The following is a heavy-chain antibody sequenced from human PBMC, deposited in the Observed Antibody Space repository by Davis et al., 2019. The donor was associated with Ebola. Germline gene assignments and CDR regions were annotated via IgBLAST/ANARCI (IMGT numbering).Heavy chain of an antibody. J-gene: IGHJ4*02. D-gene: IGHD6-6*01. Sequence: ASVKVSCKASGYTFTGYYMQWVRQAPGQGLEWMGWINPSSGDTNYAQKFQGRVTMTRDTSISTAYIELRSLRYDDTAVYYCVPSSRSSREHYFDYWGQGALVTVSS. V-gene: IGHV1-2*02. CDR2: INPSSGDT. CDR3: VPSSRSSREHYFDY. CDR1: GYTFTGYY.